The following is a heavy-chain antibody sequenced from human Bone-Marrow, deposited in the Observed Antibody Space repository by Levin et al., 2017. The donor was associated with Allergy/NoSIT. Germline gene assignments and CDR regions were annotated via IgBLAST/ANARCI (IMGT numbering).Heavy chain of an antibody. Sequence: GGSLRLSCGASGFNFGDAWMSWVRQAPGKRPEWVARVKSKVHGGTTLYAAPVEGRFIISRDDSKDTLYLQMSSLKTEDTAIYYCTEALWSTWGQGTRVTVSS. J-gene: IGHJ5*02. V-gene: IGHV3-15*01. CDR3: TEALWST. CDR1: GFNFGDAW. CDR2: VKSKVHGGTT. D-gene: IGHD3-10*01.